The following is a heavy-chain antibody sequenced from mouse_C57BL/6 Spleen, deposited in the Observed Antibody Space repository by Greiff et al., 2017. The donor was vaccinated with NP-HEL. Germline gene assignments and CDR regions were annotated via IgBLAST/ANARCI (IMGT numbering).Heavy chain of an antibody. J-gene: IGHJ1*03. CDR1: GFSLTSYG. D-gene: IGHD2-4*01. V-gene: IGHV2-5*01. CDR3: AKNSVYDYDWYFDV. Sequence: VQGVESGPGLVQPSQSLSITCTVSGFSLTSYGVHWVRQSPGKGLEWLGVIWRGGSTDYNAAFMSRLSITKDNSKSQVFFKMNSLQADDTAIYYCAKNSVYDYDWYFDVWGTGTTVTVSS. CDR2: IWRGGST.